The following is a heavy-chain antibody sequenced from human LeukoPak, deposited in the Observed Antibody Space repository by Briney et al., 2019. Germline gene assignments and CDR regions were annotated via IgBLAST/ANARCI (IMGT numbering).Heavy chain of an antibody. V-gene: IGHV3-23*01. J-gene: IGHJ4*02. D-gene: IGHD6-13*01. Sequence: GGSLRLSCAASGFTFSSYAMSWVRQAPGKGLEWVSAISGSGGSTYYADSVKGRFTISRDNSKNTLYLQVNSLRAEDTAVYYCAKNRPVGRQQLVHLDYWGQGTLVTVSS. CDR3: AKNRPVGRQQLVHLDY. CDR1: GFTFSSYA. CDR2: ISGSGGST.